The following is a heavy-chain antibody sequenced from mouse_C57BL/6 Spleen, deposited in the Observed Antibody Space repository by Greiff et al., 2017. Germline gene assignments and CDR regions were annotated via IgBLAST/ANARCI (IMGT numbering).Heavy chain of an antibody. Sequence: VMLVESGPGLVAPSQSLSITCTVSGFSLTSYGVSWVRQPPGKGLEWLGVIWGDGSKTNHSALISRLSISKDNSKSQIVVKLNSRQTDDTATYYCARPDRRPSPFAYWGQGTLVTVSA. CDR3: ARPDRRPSPFAY. CDR2: IWGDGSK. J-gene: IGHJ3*01. V-gene: IGHV2-3*01. CDR1: GFSLTSYG.